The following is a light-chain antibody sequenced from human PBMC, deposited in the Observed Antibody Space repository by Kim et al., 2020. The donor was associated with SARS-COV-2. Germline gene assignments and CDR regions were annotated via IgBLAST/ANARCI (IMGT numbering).Light chain of an antibody. J-gene: IGLJ3*02. CDR3: SSYTSSTSLV. CDR1: RSDVGGYNY. V-gene: IGLV2-14*04. CDR2: DVS. Sequence: GQSITISCTGTRSDVGGYNYVSWYQQHPGKAPKLMIYDVSKWPSGVSNRFSGSKSGNTASLTISGLQAEDEGVYYCSSYTSSTSLVFGGGTQLTVL.